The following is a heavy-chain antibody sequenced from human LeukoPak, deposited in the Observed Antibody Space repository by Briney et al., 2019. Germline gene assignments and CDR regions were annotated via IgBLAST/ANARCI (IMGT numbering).Heavy chain of an antibody. V-gene: IGHV5-51*01. CDR2: IYGGGTGT. CDR3: ARTGDGKYYFDY. D-gene: IGHD5-24*01. J-gene: IGHJ4*02. CDR1: GYSFTTYW. Sequence: GESLKISCKGSGYSFTTYWIGWVRQMPGIGLEWMGFIYGGGTGTRYSPSLQGQVTISIDKSINTAYLQWSSLKASDTSIYYCARTGDGKYYFDYWGQGTLVTVSS.